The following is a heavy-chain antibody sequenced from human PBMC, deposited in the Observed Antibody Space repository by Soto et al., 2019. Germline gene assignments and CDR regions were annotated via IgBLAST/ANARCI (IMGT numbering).Heavy chain of an antibody. CDR2: ISGSGGST. J-gene: IGHJ6*02. V-gene: IGHV3-23*01. CDR3: ANPPPTMESTIYYYYGMDV. CDR1: GFTFSNYA. Sequence: EVQLLESGGGLVQPGGSLRLSCAASGFTFSNYAMTWVRQAPGKGLEWVSAISGSGGSTYYADSVKGRFTISRDNSKNTRYLQMDSLSAEDTAVYYCANPPPTMESTIYYYYGMDVWGQGTTVTVSS. D-gene: IGHD1-26*01.